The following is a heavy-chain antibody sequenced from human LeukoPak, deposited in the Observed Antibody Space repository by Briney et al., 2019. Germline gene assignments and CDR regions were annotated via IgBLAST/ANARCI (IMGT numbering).Heavy chain of an antibody. CDR3: ARLRRVGATPFDY. V-gene: IGHV4-4*07. Sequence: SETLSLTCTVSGGSISRYYWSWLRQPAGKGLEWIGRIYTSGSTNYNPSLKSRVTMSVDTSKNQFSLKLSSVTAADTAVYYCARLRRVGATPFDYWGQGTLVTVSS. CDR2: IYTSGST. CDR1: GGSISRYY. D-gene: IGHD1-26*01. J-gene: IGHJ4*02.